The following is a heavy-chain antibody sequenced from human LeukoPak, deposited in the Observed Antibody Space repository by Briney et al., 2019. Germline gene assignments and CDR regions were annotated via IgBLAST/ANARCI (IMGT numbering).Heavy chain of an antibody. D-gene: IGHD4-17*01. CDR3: AREGDYGDYSKSFYYMDV. V-gene: IGHV4-4*07. Sequence: SETLSLTCTVSGGYIGSYYWSWIRQPAGKGLEWIGRIHTTENTDYNPSLKSRVTMSVDMSTSQVSLTLTSVTAADTVVYYCAREGDYGDYSKSFYYMDVWGKGTTVTVSS. J-gene: IGHJ6*03. CDR1: GGYIGSYY. CDR2: IHTTENT.